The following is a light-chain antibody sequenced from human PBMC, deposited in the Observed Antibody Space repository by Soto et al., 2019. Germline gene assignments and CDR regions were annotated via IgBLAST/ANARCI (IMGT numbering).Light chain of an antibody. CDR1: SSNIGAGYD. Sequence: QSVLTQPPSVSGAPGQRVTISCTGRSSNIGAGYDVHWYQQLPGVAPKLLIYANNNRPSGVPDRFSGSKSGTSASLAITGLRAEDEADYYCQSYDSSLSVVFGGGTKLTVL. J-gene: IGLJ2*01. CDR2: ANN. CDR3: QSYDSSLSVV. V-gene: IGLV1-40*01.